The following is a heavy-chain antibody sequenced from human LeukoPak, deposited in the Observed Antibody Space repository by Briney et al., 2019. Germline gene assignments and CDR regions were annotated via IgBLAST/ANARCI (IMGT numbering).Heavy chain of an antibody. V-gene: IGHV3-23*01. Sequence: GGSLRLSCAASGFTFSTYAMSWVRQIPGKGLEWVSAISGSDDGTYYADSVKGRFTISRDNSGNTLYLQMNTLRAEDTAVYYCARSNSYGYWGQGTLVIVSS. D-gene: IGHD5-18*01. CDR3: ARSNSYGY. CDR2: ISGSDDGT. J-gene: IGHJ4*02. CDR1: GFTFSTYA.